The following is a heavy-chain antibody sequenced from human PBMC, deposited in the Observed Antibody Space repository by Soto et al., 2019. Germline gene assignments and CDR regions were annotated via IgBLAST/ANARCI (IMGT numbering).Heavy chain of an antibody. J-gene: IGHJ4*02. V-gene: IGHV4-30-4*01. D-gene: IGHD3-3*01. CDR1: GGSISSGDYY. Sequence: SETLSLTCTVSGGSISSGDYYWSWIRQPPGKGLEWIGYIYYSGSTYYNPSLKSRVTISVDTSKNQFSLKLSSVTAADTAVYYCARVRVALYDCWSGYWYFDYWGQGTLVTVSS. CDR2: IYYSGST. CDR3: ARVRVALYDCWSGYWYFDY.